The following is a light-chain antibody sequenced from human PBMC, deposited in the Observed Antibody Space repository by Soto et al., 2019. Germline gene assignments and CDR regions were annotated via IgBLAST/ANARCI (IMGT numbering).Light chain of an antibody. V-gene: IGKV1-5*01. CDR3: QQYNNWPPLT. CDR1: QSIRSR. Sequence: DNQMSQSPSTLSGTVGDRVTITCRASQSIRSRLNWYQQKPGKAPNLLIYAATRLESGVPSRFSGSGSGTEFTLTISSLQSEDFAVYYCQQYNNWPPLTFAQGTKVDI. CDR2: AAT. J-gene: IGKJ1*01.